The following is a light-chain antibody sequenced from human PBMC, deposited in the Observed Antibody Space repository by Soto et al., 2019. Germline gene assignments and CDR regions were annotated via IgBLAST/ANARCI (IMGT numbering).Light chain of an antibody. CDR3: LQYQSYWT. CDR2: GAS. J-gene: IGKJ1*01. V-gene: IGKV3-15*01. Sequence: EIVMTQSPATLSVSPGERATLSCRASQSVSGNLAWYQQKPGQAPRLLIYGASTRATGIPARFSGSGSGTEFTLTITSLQSDDLATYYCLQYQSYWTFGQGTKVEVK. CDR1: QSVSGN.